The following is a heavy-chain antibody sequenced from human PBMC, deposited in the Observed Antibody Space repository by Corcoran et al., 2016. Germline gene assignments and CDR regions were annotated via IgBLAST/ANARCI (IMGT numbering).Heavy chain of an antibody. J-gene: IGHJ5*02. CDR2: IYTSGST. CDR1: GGSISSYY. CDR3: ARWRLDSSGYYWWFDP. V-gene: IGHV4-4*07. Sequence: QVQLQESGPGLVKPSETLSLTCTVSGGSISSYYWSWIRQPAGKGLEWIGRIYTSGSTNYNPSLKSRVTMSVDTSKNQFSLKLSSVTAADTAVYYCARWRLDSSGYYWWFDPWGQGTLVTVSS. D-gene: IGHD3-22*01.